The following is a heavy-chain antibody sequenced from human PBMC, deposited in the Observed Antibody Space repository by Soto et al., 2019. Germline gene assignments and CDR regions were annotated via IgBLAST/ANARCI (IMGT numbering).Heavy chain of an antibody. J-gene: IGHJ2*01. Sequence: QVQLQESGPGLVKPSETLSLTCTVSGGSVSSGRYYWSWIRQPPGKGLEWSGYIYYSGNTHYTPSLKSRVTTSVATSKNQFSLRLSSVTSADTAVYYCARVWAQGLIATPGSYWYFDLWGRGTLVTVSS. CDR3: ARVWAQGLIATPGSYWYFDL. CDR2: IYYSGNT. D-gene: IGHD6-13*01. V-gene: IGHV4-61*01. CDR1: GGSVSSGRYY.